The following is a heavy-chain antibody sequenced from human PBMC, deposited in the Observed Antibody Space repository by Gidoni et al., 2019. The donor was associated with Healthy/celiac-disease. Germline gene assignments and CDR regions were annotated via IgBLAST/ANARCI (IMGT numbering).Heavy chain of an antibody. CDR3: ARAYYGGNSVWGYFDY. D-gene: IGHD3-3*01. CDR1: GFTLSSYE. J-gene: IGHJ4*02. Sequence: EVQLVESGGGLVQPGGSLRLSWAASGFTLSSYEMNWVRQAPGKGLEWVSYISSSGSTIYYSDSVKGRFTISRDNAKNSLYLQMNSLRAEDTAVYYCARAYYGGNSVWGYFDYWGQGTLVTVSS. V-gene: IGHV3-48*03. CDR2: ISSSGSTI.